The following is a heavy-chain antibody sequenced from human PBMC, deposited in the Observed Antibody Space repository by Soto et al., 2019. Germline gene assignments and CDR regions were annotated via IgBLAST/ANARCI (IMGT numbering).Heavy chain of an antibody. CDR3: ARHLDGNWFDP. J-gene: IGHJ5*02. V-gene: IGHV4-39*01. CDR1: GGSISSSRYY. Sequence: SETLSLTCSVSGGSISSSRYYWGWIRQPPGKGLEWIGTIYYRGSMYYNPSLKSRVTVSVDTSNNQFSLKLSSVTAADTAVYYCARHLDGNWFDPWGQGTLVT. CDR2: IYYRGSM.